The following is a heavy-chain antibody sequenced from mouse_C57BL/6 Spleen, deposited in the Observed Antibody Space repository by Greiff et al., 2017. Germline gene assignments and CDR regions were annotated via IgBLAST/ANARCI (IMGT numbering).Heavy chain of an antibody. Sequence: EVQRVESGGGLVQPGGSLSLSCAASGFTFTDYYMSWVRQPPGKALEWLGFIRNKANGYTTEYSASVKGRFTISRDNSQSIRYLQMNALRAEDSATYYCARSGMYAMGDWGQGTSVTVSS. CDR1: GFTFTDYY. D-gene: IGHD3-1*01. V-gene: IGHV7-3*01. J-gene: IGHJ4*01. CDR2: IRNKANGYTT. CDR3: ARSGMYAMGD.